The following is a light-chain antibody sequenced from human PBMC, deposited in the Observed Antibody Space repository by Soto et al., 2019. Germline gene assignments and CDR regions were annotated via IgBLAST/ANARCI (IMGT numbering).Light chain of an antibody. CDR2: GAT. CDR1: QGISNY. V-gene: IGKV1-27*01. Sequence: DIQMTQSPSPLSASVGDRVTITCRASQGISNYLAWYQQKPGKAPQLLIYGATTLQSGVPSRFSGSGSGTDFTLTIASMQPEDVATYYCQKYNSDPLTFGGGTKVEIK. CDR3: QKYNSDPLT. J-gene: IGKJ4*01.